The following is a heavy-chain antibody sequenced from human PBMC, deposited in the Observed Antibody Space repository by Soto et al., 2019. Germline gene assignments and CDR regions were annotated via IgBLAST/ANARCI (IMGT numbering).Heavy chain of an antibody. V-gene: IGHV3-21*01. Sequence: PXGSLKLSCAASGFTFSSYSMNWVRQAPGKGLDWVSSISSSSSYIYYADPVKGRFTISRDNAKNSLYLQMNSLRAEDTAVYYCARDPYPYYDSSGYYFGWFDPWGQGTLVTVSS. J-gene: IGHJ5*02. CDR1: GFTFSSYS. CDR2: ISSSSSYI. CDR3: ARDPYPYYDSSGYYFGWFDP. D-gene: IGHD3-22*01.